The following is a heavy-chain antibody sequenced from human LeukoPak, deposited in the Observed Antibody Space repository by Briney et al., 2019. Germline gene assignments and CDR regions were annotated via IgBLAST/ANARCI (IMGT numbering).Heavy chain of an antibody. Sequence: ASVKVSCKVSGYTLTEFSMHWARQAPGKGLEWMGGFDPEDGEAIYAQKFQGRVTMTEDTSTDTNYMELSSLRSEDTAVYYCATGGEIFNYDSRVWAWWGQGTLVTVSS. CDR3: ATGGEIFNYDSRVWAW. CDR2: FDPEDGEA. CDR1: GYTLTEFS. D-gene: IGHD3-22*01. V-gene: IGHV1-24*01. J-gene: IGHJ4*02.